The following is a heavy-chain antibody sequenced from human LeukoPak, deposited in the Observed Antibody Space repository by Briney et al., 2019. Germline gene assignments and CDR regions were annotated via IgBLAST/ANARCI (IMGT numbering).Heavy chain of an antibody. CDR2: IHPGDSEI. V-gene: IGHV5-51*01. CDR3: ARRSTILGRVTAFDY. Sequence: GESLKISCQVSGFNFLYYRIAWVRQRAGEGLEWMGIIHPGDSEITYSPSFQGQVIISADKSANTAYLEWSGLKASDTGIYYCARRSTILGRVTAFDYWGQGTPVIVSS. CDR1: GFNFLYYR. D-gene: IGHD3-3*01. J-gene: IGHJ4*02.